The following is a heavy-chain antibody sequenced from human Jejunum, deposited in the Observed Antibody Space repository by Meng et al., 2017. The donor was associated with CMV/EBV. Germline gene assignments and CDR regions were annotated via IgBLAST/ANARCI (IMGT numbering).Heavy chain of an antibody. CDR3: ARETNGRRLNFDY. Sequence: TVTGGSISSYYWSWIRQPPGKGLEWIGYIYYSGTTKYNPSLKSRVTISVDTSKNQFSLKLSSVTTADTAVYFCARETNGRRLNFDYWGRGTLVTVSS. D-gene: IGHD1-26*01. V-gene: IGHV4-59*01. J-gene: IGHJ4*02. CDR2: IYYSGTT. CDR1: GGSISSYY.